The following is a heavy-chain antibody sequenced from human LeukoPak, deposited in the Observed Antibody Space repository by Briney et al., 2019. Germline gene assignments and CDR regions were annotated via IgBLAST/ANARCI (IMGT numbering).Heavy chain of an antibody. CDR2: ISAYNGNT. CDR3: ARLAVPYYYDSSGYYFGFDY. CDR1: GYTFTSYG. Sequence: ASVKVSCKASGYTFTSYGISWVRQAPGQGLEWMGWISAYNGNTNYAQKLQGRVTMTTDTSTSTAYMELRSLRSDDTVVYYCARLAVPYYYDSSGYYFGFDYWGQGALVTVSS. V-gene: IGHV1-18*01. J-gene: IGHJ4*02. D-gene: IGHD3-22*01.